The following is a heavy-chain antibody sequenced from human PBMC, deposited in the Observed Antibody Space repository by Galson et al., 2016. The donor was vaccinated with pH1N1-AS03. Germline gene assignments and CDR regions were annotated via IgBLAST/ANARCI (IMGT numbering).Heavy chain of an antibody. CDR2: LSGADLST. D-gene: IGHD5-18*01. Sequence: KGLEWVSSLSGADLSTYYADSVKGRFTVSRDNSKNTLYLQMNGLRAEDTAIYYCADPRASGTTMVTRLDYWGQGILVTVSS. V-gene: IGHV3-23*01. CDR3: ADPRASGTTMVTRLDY. J-gene: IGHJ4*02.